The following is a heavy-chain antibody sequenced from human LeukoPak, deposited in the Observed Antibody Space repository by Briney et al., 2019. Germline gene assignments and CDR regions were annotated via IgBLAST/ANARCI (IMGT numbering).Heavy chain of an antibody. Sequence: ASVKVSCKASGYTFTGYYMHWVRQAPGQGLEWMGWINPNSGGTTYAQRFQGRVTMTRDTFISTAYMELSRLRSDDTAVYYCARGILGVEIIVVVVAAWSNYGMDVWGQGTTVTVSS. J-gene: IGHJ6*02. CDR1: GYTFTGYY. D-gene: IGHD2-15*01. CDR3: ARGILGVEIIVVVVAAWSNYGMDV. V-gene: IGHV1-2*02. CDR2: INPNSGGT.